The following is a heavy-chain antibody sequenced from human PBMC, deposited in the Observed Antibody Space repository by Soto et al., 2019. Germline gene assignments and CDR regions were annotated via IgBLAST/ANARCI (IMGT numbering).Heavy chain of an antibody. D-gene: IGHD3-3*01. J-gene: IGHJ4*02. CDR2: IIPIFGTA. Sequence: SVKVSCKASGGTFSSYAISWVRQAPGQGLEWMGGIIPIFGTANYAQKFQGRVTITADESTSTAYMELSSLRSEDTAVYYCASGYDFWSGYYDYWGQGTLVTVSS. V-gene: IGHV1-69*13. CDR3: ASGYDFWSGYYDY. CDR1: GGTFSSYA.